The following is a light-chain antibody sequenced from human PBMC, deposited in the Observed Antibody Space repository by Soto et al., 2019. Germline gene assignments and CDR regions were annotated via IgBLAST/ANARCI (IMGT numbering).Light chain of an antibody. Sequence: EIVLTQSPATLSLSPGERATLSCRASQSVSSYLAWYQQKPGQAPRLLIYDASNRATGIPARFSGSGSGTDFTLTISSLEPEDFAVYCCQQRSAPTFGGGTEVDIK. CDR1: QSVSSY. J-gene: IGKJ4*01. CDR3: QQRSAPT. V-gene: IGKV3-11*01. CDR2: DAS.